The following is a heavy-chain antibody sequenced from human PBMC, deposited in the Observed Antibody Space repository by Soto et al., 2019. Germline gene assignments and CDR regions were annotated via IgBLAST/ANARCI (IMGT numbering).Heavy chain of an antibody. J-gene: IGHJ5*02. D-gene: IGHD5-12*01. V-gene: IGHV1-18*01. CDR2: ISAYNGNT. CDR3: ARRVVYSGYDRLAPMTINWFDP. Sequence: ASVKVSCKASGYTFTSYGISWVRQAPGQGLEWMGWISAYNGNTNYAQKLQGRVTMTTDTSTSTAYMELRSLRSDDTAVYYCARRVVYSGYDRLAPMTINWFDPWGQGTLVTVSS. CDR1: GYTFTSYG.